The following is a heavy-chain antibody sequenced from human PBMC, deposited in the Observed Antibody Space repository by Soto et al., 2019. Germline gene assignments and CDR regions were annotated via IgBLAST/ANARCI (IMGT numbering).Heavy chain of an antibody. D-gene: IGHD3-22*01. CDR3: ARVYSLAVVAPGY. CDR2: MNPNSGNT. CDR1: GYTFTSYD. V-gene: IGHV1-8*01. J-gene: IGHJ4*02. Sequence: ASVKVSCTASGYTFTSYDINWVRQATGQGLEWMGWMNPNSGNTGYAQKFQGRVTMTRNTSISTAYMELSSLKTEDTSVYYCARVYSLAVVAPGYWGQGILVTVSS.